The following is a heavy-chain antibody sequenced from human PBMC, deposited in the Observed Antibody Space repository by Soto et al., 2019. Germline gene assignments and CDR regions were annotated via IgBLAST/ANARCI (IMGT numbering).Heavy chain of an antibody. CDR2: ISHTGFT. J-gene: IGHJ5*02. Sequence: SETLSLTCTVSGGSVNSTNYYWTWIRQHLGKGLEWIGYISHTGFTYYNPSLKRPVRMSVDTSKNQFSLRLSSVTAADTAVYYCARSPSRNPAPDGDWFNPGCQETLHTVSS. CDR1: GGSVNSTNYY. CDR3: ARSPSRNPAPDGDWFNP. D-gene: IGHD2-2*01. V-gene: IGHV4-31*01.